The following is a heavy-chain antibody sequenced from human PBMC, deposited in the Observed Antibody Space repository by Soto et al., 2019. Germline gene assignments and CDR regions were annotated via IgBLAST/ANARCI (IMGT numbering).Heavy chain of an antibody. CDR3: ARGQMVRGVIYYYYYMDV. D-gene: IGHD3-10*01. CDR2: INPNSGGT. V-gene: IGHV1-2*04. J-gene: IGHJ6*03. Sequence: ASLKVSCKASGYTFTGYYMHWVRQAPGQGLEWMGWINPNSGGTNYAQKFQGWVTMTRDTSISTAYMELSRLRSDDTAVYYCARGQMVRGVIYYYYYMDVWGKGTTVTVSS. CDR1: GYTFTGYY.